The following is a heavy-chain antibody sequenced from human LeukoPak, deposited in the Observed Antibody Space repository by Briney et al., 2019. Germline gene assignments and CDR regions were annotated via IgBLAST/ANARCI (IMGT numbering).Heavy chain of an antibody. D-gene: IGHD6-19*01. CDR3: AKNPLVSGTIYFDS. V-gene: IGHV3-23*01. CDR2: ISWNSGSI. Sequence: GGSLRLSCAASGFTFRSYEMNWVRQAPGKGLEWVSGISWNSGSIGYADSVKGRFTISRDNSKSTLYLEMNSLRAEDTAIYYCAKNPLVSGTIYFDSWGQGTLLTVSS. J-gene: IGHJ4*02. CDR1: GFTFRSYE.